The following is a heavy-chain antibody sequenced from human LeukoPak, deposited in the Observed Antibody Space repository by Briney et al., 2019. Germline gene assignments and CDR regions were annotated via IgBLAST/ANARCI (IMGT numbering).Heavy chain of an antibody. Sequence: GGTLTLSCAASGFTFSRYCMHWIRQPPGKGLMWVSRINPDGSTTFYPDSVKGGFTISSATANNTLYMLINGLEAETTAGYYCTTVLSSNRDKLCDYGGQGTLVTVST. CDR3: TTVLSSNRDKLCDY. D-gene: IGHD6-13*01. J-gene: IGHJ4*02. V-gene: IGHV3-74*01. CDR2: INPDGSTT. CDR1: GFTFSRYC.